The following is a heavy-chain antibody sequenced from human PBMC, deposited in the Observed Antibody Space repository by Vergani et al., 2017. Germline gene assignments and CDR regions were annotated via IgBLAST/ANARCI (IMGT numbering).Heavy chain of an antibody. Sequence: QVQLQESGPGLVKPSETLSLICDVFDFISNGHYWGWIRQSPEKGLERIGSLYASWSTYYSPSLKSRVTMSIDTSKNHFSLSVSSVTAADTAVYYCARHLRGYSYGVFDYWGQGREVTVSS. V-gene: IGHV4-38-2*01. D-gene: IGHD5-18*01. CDR1: DFISNGHY. CDR3: ARHLRGYSYGVFDY. J-gene: IGHJ4*02. CDR2: LYASWST.